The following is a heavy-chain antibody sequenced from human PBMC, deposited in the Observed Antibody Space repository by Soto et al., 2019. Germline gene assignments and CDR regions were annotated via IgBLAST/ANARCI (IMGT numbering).Heavy chain of an antibody. D-gene: IGHD5-12*01. V-gene: IGHV4-39*01. CDR1: GGSISSSTYF. J-gene: IGHJ4*02. CDR2: IHYRGST. Sequence: QLQLQESGPGLVKPSETLSLTCTVSGGSISSSTYFWGWIRQPPGKGLEWIGNIHYRGSTYYNASLKSRVTISVDMSKNQFSLNLSSVTAAASAVYSCARGIGYYFDSWGQGTLVTVSS. CDR3: ARGIGYYFDS.